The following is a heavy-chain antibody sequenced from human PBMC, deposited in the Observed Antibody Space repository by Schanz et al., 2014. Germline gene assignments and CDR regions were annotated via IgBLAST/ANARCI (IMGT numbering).Heavy chain of an antibody. CDR3: ARDYEVDLSSPRHDAFDV. V-gene: IGHV3-48*01. CDR1: GITFSGYS. Sequence: EVQLVESGGGLAQPGGSLRLSCAASGITFSGYSMNWVRQAPGKGLEWVSYISGSSSTKYYADSVKGRFTISRDNGKTSLCRQMNSGEAEAPAVYCWARDYEVDLSSPRHDAFDVWGQGTVVTVSS. J-gene: IGHJ3*01. CDR2: ISGSSSTK. D-gene: IGHD3-16*01.